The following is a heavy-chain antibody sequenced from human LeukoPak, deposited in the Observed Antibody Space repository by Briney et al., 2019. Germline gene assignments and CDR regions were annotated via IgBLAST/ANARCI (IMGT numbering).Heavy chain of an antibody. CDR3: AKDWYSRGWYEAYQYYGVDL. Sequence: GGSLRLSCEASGFTFSDYSMNWVRQAPGKGLEWVSSISSSGNYIYDADSVKGRFTVSRDDAKNSLYLQMNSLRAEDTAFYYCAKDWYSRGWYEAYQYYGVDLWGQGTTVTVSS. D-gene: IGHD6-19*01. CDR1: GFTFSDYS. CDR2: ISSSGNYI. V-gene: IGHV3-21*04. J-gene: IGHJ6*02.